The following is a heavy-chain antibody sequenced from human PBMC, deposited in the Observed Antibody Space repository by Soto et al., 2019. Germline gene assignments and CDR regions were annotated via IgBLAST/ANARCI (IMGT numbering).Heavy chain of an antibody. J-gene: IGHJ6*02. Sequence: QVQLVESGGGVVQPGRSLRLSCAASGFTFSSYAMHWVRQAPGKWLEWVAVISYDGSNKYYADSVKGRFTISRDNSKNTLYLQMNSLRAEDTAVYYCARVPHMFPSFDGMDVWGQGTTVTVSS. CDR1: GFTFSSYA. D-gene: IGHD3-10*02. CDR3: ARVPHMFPSFDGMDV. CDR2: ISYDGSNK. V-gene: IGHV3-30-3*01.